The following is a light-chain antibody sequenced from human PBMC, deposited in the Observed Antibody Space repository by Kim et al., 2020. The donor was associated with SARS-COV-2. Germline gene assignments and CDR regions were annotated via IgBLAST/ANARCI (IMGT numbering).Light chain of an antibody. CDR3: CSYARSSTVV. CDR1: SSDVGSYNL. V-gene: IGLV2-23*02. Sequence: GQSITISCTGTSSDVGSYNLVSWYQHHPGKAPNLMIYEVSKRPSGVSNRFSGSKSGNTASLTISGLQAEDEADYYCCSYARSSTVVFGGGTQLTVL. J-gene: IGLJ2*01. CDR2: EVS.